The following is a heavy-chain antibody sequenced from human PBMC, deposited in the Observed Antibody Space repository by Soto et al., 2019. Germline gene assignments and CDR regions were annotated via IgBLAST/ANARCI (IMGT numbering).Heavy chain of an antibody. CDR1: GGSISSGGYY. Sequence: QVQLQESGPGLVKPSQTLSLTCTVSGGSISSGGYYWGWIRQHPGKGLEWIGYIYYSGSTYYNPSLKGLFTISVSTSKNQSSRKLSSVTAADTAVYYCARAVGSSASFDYWAQGTLVTVSA. V-gene: IGHV4-31*01. CDR3: ARAVGSSASFDY. J-gene: IGHJ4*02. D-gene: IGHD6-6*01. CDR2: IYYSGST.